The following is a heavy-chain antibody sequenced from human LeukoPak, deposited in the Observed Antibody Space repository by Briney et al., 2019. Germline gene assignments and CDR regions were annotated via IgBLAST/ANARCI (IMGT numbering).Heavy chain of an antibody. Sequence: GGSLRLSCATSGFTFSHYGMHWVRQAPGRGLDWVAHIRYDESDKHYADSVKGRFTISRDISKNTLYLQMNSLRAEDTAVYYCARGAIRDGYFYWGQGTLVTVSS. CDR1: GFTFSHYG. D-gene: IGHD5-24*01. V-gene: IGHV3-30*02. CDR2: IRYDESDK. CDR3: ARGAIRDGYFY. J-gene: IGHJ4*02.